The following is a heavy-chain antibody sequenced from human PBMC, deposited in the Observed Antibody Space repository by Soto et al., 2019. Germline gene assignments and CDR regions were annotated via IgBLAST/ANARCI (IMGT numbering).Heavy chain of an antibody. D-gene: IGHD5-18*01. CDR3: AREERGTAMVSDGMDV. V-gene: IGHV3-53*01. CDR2: IYSGGST. J-gene: IGHJ6*02. Sequence: GGSLRLSCAASGFTVSSNYMSWVRQAPGKGLEWVSVIYSGGSTYYADSVKGRFTISRDNSKNTLYLQMNSLRAEDTAVYYCAREERGTAMVSDGMDVWGQGTTVTVSS. CDR1: GFTVSSNY.